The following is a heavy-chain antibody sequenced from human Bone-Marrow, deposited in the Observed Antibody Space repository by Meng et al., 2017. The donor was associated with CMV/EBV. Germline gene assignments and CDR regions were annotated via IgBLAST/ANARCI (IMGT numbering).Heavy chain of an antibody. D-gene: IGHD6-6*01. Sequence: VSGGSISSGGYYWSWIRQHPGKGLEWIGYIYYSGSTYYNPSLKSRVTISVDTSKNQFSLRLSSVTAADTAVYYCARSQAARGIFDYWGQETLVTVSS. CDR3: ARSQAARGIFDY. J-gene: IGHJ4*02. CDR2: IYYSGST. V-gene: IGHV4-31*02. CDR1: GGSISSGGYY.